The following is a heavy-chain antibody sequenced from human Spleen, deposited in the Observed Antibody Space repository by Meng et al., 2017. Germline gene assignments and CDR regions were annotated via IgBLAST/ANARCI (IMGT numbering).Heavy chain of an antibody. CDR2: INHSGST. CDR1: GGSFSDYY. V-gene: IGHV4-34*01. J-gene: IGHJ4*02. D-gene: IGHD4-11*01. CDR3: ARGPTTMAHDFDY. Sequence: QVQLHPWGAGMWKPSENLHLPCVVSGGSFSDYYWSWIRQPPGKGLEWIGEINHSGSTNYNPSLESRATISVDTSQNNLSLKLSSVTAADSAVYYCARGPTTMAHDFDYWGQGALVTVS.